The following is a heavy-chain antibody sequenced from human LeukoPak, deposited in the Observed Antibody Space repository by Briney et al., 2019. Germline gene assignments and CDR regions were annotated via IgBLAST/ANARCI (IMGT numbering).Heavy chain of an antibody. CDR1: GFSFSTYS. CDR3: ARDRDWSFDY. CDR2: IRGSSSAM. V-gene: IGHV3-48*04. Sequence: PAGGSLRLSCAASGFSFSTYSMNWVRQAPGKGLEWVSNIRGSSSAMNYADSVRGRFAISRDNAKNSLYLEMCSLRAEDTAVYYCARDRDWSFDYWGQGTLVTVSS. J-gene: IGHJ4*02. D-gene: IGHD3-9*01.